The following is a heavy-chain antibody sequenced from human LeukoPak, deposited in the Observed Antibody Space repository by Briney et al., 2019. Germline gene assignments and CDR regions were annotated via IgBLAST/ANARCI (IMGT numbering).Heavy chain of an antibody. CDR2: IYTSGST. CDR3: AREGDFYGSGSYVAY. J-gene: IGHJ4*02. CDR1: GGSISSYY. V-gene: IGHV4-4*07. Sequence: PSETLSLTCTVSGGSISSYYCSWVRQPAGKGLEWIGRIYTSGSTNYNPSLKSRVTMSVDTSKNQFSLKLSSVTAADTAVYYCAREGDFYGSGSYVAYWGQGTLVTVSS. D-gene: IGHD3-10*01.